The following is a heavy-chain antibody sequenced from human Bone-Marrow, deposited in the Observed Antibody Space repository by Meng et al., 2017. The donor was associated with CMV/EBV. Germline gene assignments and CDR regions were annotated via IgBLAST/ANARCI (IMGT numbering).Heavy chain of an antibody. CDR1: GYTFTPYY. J-gene: IGHJ4*02. CDR2: IYPNSGGT. CDR3: ARENWVFDY. D-gene: IGHD7-27*01. Sequence: ASVKVSCKTSGYTFTPYYIHWMRQAPGQGLEWVGCIYPNSGGTAYAQRFQGRVTMTRDTSINTAYMEMSRLTSDDTGVYYCARENWVFDYWGQGTLVTVSS. V-gene: IGHV1-2*02.